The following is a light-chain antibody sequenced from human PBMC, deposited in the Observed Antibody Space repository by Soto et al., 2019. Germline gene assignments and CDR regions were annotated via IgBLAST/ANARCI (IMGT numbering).Light chain of an antibody. CDR2: AAS. Sequence: IQMTQSPSSLSASVGDRVTITCRASQGINIFLAWFQQKPGKAPNLLISAASTLQSGVPSRFSGSGSETEFTLTITSLQPEDSATYYCQQRNSYPRTFGQGTKV. CDR3: QQRNSYPRT. V-gene: IGKV1-9*01. CDR1: QGINIF. J-gene: IGKJ2*01.